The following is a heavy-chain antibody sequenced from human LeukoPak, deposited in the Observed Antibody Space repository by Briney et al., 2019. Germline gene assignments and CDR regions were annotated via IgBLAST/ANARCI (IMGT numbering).Heavy chain of an antibody. D-gene: IGHD6-19*01. CDR1: GASISSFY. J-gene: IGHJ4*02. CDR3: ARDPGSSGWYQPYYFDY. Sequence: SETLSLTCTVSGASISSFYWSWIRQPPGKGLEWVGYIHYSGNTNYNPSLKTRVTISRDMSKNLISLKLTSLTAADTAVYYCARDPGSSGWYQPYYFDYWGQGTLVTVSS. CDR2: IHYSGNT. V-gene: IGHV4-59*12.